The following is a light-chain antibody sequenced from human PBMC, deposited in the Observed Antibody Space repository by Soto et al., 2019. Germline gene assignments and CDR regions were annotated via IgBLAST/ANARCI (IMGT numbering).Light chain of an antibody. Sequence: DIEMTQSPSTLSASVGDRVTITCRASQSISRWMAWYQQKPGKAPKILIYDASSLESGVPSRFNGSGSGTEFTLRINRPQHDDFENYYCQNYHSYSDVFGKGTKVDIK. J-gene: IGKJ1*01. CDR3: QNYHSYSDV. CDR2: DAS. V-gene: IGKV1-5*01. CDR1: QSISRW.